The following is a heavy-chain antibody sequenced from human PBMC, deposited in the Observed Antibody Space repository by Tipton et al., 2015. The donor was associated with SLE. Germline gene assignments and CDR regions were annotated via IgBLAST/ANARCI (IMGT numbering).Heavy chain of an antibody. J-gene: IGHJ3*02. CDR1: GFTFSNFW. CDR2: IKPDGGET. V-gene: IGHV3-7*01. D-gene: IGHD3-22*01. Sequence: SLRLSCAASGFTFSNFWMTWVRQAPGKGLEWVANIKPDGGETFYVDSVKGRFTISRDNAKNSLYLQMNSLRAEDTAVYYCARVSEGYYDSSGYKGAFDIWGQGTMVTVSS. CDR3: ARVSEGYYDSSGYKGAFDI.